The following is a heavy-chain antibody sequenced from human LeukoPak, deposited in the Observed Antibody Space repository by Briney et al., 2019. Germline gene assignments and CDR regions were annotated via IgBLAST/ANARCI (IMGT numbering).Heavy chain of an antibody. J-gene: IGHJ4*02. CDR3: ARGIPLWSYYFDY. Sequence: GGSLRLSCAASGFTVSTNYMSWVRQAPGKGLEWVSYISSSGSTIYYADSVKGRFTISRDNAKNSLYLQMNSLRAEDTAVYYCARGIPLWSYYFDYWGQGTLVTVSS. V-gene: IGHV3-11*04. D-gene: IGHD3-10*01. CDR2: ISSSGSTI. CDR1: GFTVSTNY.